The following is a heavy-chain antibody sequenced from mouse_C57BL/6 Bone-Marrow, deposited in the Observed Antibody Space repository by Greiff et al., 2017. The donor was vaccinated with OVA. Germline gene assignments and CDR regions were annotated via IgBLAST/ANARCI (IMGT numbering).Heavy chain of an antibody. Sequence: VQLKESGEGLVKPGGSLKLSCAASGFAFSSYAMSWVRQTPEKRLEWCAYSSSGGDYIYYADTVKGGFTISRDNARNTLYLQMSSLKSEDTAMYYCTRDYDYAMDYWGQGTSVTVSS. J-gene: IGHJ4*01. D-gene: IGHD2-4*01. CDR3: TRDYDYAMDY. V-gene: IGHV5-9-1*02. CDR1: GFAFSSYA. CDR2: SSSGGDYI.